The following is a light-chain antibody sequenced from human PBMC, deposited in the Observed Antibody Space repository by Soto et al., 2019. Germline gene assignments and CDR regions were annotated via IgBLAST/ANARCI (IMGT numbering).Light chain of an antibody. V-gene: IGKV1-12*01. CDR1: QSISGW. CDR3: QQANSFPTT. Sequence: DIQMTQSPSSVSASVGDRVTITCRASQSISGWLAWYQQKPGKAPKLLIYAASNLQSGVPSRFSGSGSGTVFTLTISSLQPEDFATYYCQQANSFPTTFGQGTKVEIK. J-gene: IGKJ1*01. CDR2: AAS.